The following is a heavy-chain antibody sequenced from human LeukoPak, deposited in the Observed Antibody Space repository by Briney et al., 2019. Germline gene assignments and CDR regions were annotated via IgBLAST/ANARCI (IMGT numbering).Heavy chain of an antibody. CDR1: GGSISSGGYY. Sequence: PSQTLSLTCTVSGGSISSGGYYWSWIRQHPGKGLEWIGYIYYSGSTDYNPSPKSRVIISVDTSKKQFSLKLSSVTAADTAVYYCARDHDSSDAFDIWGQGTMVTVSS. D-gene: IGHD3-22*01. V-gene: IGHV4-31*03. J-gene: IGHJ3*02. CDR3: ARDHDSSDAFDI. CDR2: IYYSGST.